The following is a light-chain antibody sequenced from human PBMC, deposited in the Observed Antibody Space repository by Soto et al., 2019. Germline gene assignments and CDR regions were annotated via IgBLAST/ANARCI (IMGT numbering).Light chain of an antibody. Sequence: QSVLTQPPSASGTPGQRVTISCSGSNSNIGANPVNWYQQVPGTAPKLLIYLGDQRASGVSDRFSGSKSGTSASLAINGLRSDDEADYYCAAWDDNLNAYVFGSGTKVTVL. CDR2: LGD. CDR1: NSNIGANP. J-gene: IGLJ1*01. V-gene: IGLV1-44*01. CDR3: AAWDDNLNAYV.